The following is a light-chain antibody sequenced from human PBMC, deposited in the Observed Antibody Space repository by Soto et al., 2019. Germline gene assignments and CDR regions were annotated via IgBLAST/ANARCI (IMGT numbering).Light chain of an antibody. J-gene: IGLJ1*01. V-gene: IGLV2-8*01. Sequence: QSALTQPPSASGSPGQSVTISCTGISSDVGAYNYVSWYQQHPGKAPKLIIYEVSKRPSGVPDRFSGSKSGYTASLTVSGLQAEDEADYYCASYAGTSNYVFGTGTKVTVL. CDR2: EVS. CDR3: ASYAGTSNYV. CDR1: SSDVGAYNY.